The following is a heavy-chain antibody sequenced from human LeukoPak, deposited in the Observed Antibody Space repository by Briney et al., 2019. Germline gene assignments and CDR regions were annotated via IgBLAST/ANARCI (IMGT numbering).Heavy chain of an antibody. Sequence: ASVKVSCKTSGYTFTSYYIHWVRQAPGQGLEWMGIINPSGGSTSYAQKFQGRVTMTEDTSTDTAYMELSSLRSEDTAVYYCATGYFDWLPTDYWGQGTLVTVSS. CDR1: GYTFTSYY. D-gene: IGHD3-9*01. CDR3: ATGYFDWLPTDY. J-gene: IGHJ4*02. CDR2: INPSGGST. V-gene: IGHV1-46*01.